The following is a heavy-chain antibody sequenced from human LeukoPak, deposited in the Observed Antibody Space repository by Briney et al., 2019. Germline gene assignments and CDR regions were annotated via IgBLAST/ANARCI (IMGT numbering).Heavy chain of an antibody. Sequence: PGGSLRLSCAASGFTFSSYAMHWVRQAPGKGLEYVSAISSNGGSTYYANSVKGRFTISRDNSKNTLYLQMGSLRAEDMAVYYCARTGYGSSWYENPGDYWGQGTLVTVSS. J-gene: IGHJ4*02. CDR1: GFTFSSYA. V-gene: IGHV3-64*01. CDR3: ARTGYGSSWYENPGDY. CDR2: ISSNGGST. D-gene: IGHD6-13*01.